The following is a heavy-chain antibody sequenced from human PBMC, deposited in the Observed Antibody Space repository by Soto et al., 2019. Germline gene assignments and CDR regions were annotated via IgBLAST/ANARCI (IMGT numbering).Heavy chain of an antibody. CDR2: INHSGST. V-gene: IGHV4-39*07. Sequence: PSETLSLTCTVSGGSISSSSYYWSWIRQPPGKGLEWIGEINHSGSTNYNPSLKSRVTISVDTSKNQFSLKLSSVTAADTAVYYCARVQYYYGSGNYYSYYYGMDVWGQGTTVTVSS. CDR3: ARVQYYYGSGNYYSYYYGMDV. CDR1: GGSISSSSYY. D-gene: IGHD3-10*01. J-gene: IGHJ6*02.